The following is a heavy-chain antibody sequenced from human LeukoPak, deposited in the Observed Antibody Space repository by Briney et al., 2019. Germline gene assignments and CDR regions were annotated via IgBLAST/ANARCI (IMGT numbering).Heavy chain of an antibody. J-gene: IGHJ3*02. CDR3: ARPHSSTDFYAFDI. CDR2: IPTSGST. D-gene: IGHD2-2*01. CDR1: GGSISDYY. Sequence: SETLSLTCTVSGGSISDYYWSWIRQPPGTGLEWIGYIPTSGSTNYSPSLASRVTMSVDTSKNQISLKLRSVTAADTAVYYCARPHSSTDFYAFDIWGQGTMVTVSS. V-gene: IGHV4-4*09.